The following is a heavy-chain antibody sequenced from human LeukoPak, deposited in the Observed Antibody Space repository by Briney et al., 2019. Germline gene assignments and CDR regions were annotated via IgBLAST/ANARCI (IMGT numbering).Heavy chain of an antibody. D-gene: IGHD3-22*01. CDR2: INTNTGNP. CDR1: GYTFTISA. Sequence: ASVKVSFKASGYTFTISARNWVRQAPGQGLEWMGWINTNTGNPTYAQGFTGRFVFSMDTSVSTAYLQISSLKAEDTAEYYCAREVVVTRFDYWGQGTLVTVSS. CDR3: AREVVVTRFDY. V-gene: IGHV7-4-1*02. J-gene: IGHJ4*02.